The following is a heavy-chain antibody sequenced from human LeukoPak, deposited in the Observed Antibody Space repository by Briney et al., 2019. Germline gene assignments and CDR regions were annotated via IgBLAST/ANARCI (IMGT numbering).Heavy chain of an antibody. CDR2: IRYDGSNK. V-gene: IGHV3-30*02. CDR3: AKDHSWGGWIPLGDAFDI. CDR1: GFTFSSYG. D-gene: IGHD6-19*01. J-gene: IGHJ3*02. Sequence: GGSLRLSCAASGFTFSSYGMHWVRQAPGKGLEWVAFIRYDGSNKHYADSVKGRFTISRDNSKNTLYLQMNSLRAEDTAVYYCAKDHSWGGWIPLGDAFDIWGQGTMVTVSS.